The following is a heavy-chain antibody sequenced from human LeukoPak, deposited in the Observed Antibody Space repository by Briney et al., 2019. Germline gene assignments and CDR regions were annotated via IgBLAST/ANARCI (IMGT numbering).Heavy chain of an antibody. J-gene: IGHJ5*02. V-gene: IGHV1-8*03. CDR2: MNPNSGNT. D-gene: IGHD6-19*01. CDR3: AREGMYSSGWGT. CDR1: GYTFTSYD. Sequence: GASVKVSCKASGYTFTSYDINWGRQATGQGLEWMGWMNPNSGNTGYAQKFQGRVTITRNTSISTAYMELSSLRSEDTAVYYCAREGMYSSGWGTWGQGTLVTVSS.